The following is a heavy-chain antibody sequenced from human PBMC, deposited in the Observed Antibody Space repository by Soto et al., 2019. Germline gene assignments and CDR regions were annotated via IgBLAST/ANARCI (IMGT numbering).Heavy chain of an antibody. D-gene: IGHD3-22*01. V-gene: IGHV3-30-3*01. J-gene: IGHJ3*01. CDR3: ARWDRSGNHLYAFDV. Sequence: QVQLVESGGGVVQPGRSLRLSCAAAGFTFSSNAMHWVRQAPGKGLEWVAVISYDGSNGYYADSVKGRFTISRDNSKDTLYLQMNSLRAEDTAVYDCARWDRSGNHLYAFDVWGQGTMVTVSS. CDR2: ISYDGSNG. CDR1: GFTFSSNA.